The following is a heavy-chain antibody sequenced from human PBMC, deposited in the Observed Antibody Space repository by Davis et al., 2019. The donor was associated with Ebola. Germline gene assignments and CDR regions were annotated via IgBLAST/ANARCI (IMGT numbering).Heavy chain of an antibody. D-gene: IGHD3-22*01. J-gene: IGHJ6*02. CDR1: GFTFSDYY. CDR3: ARDPTTMIVVGGLDV. Sequence: GESLKISCAASGFTFSDYYMSWIRQAPGKGLEWVSYISSSGSTIYYADSVKGRFTISRDNAKNSLYLQMNSLRAEDTAVYYCARDPTTMIVVGGLDVWGQGTTVTVSS. V-gene: IGHV3-11*04. CDR2: ISSSGSTI.